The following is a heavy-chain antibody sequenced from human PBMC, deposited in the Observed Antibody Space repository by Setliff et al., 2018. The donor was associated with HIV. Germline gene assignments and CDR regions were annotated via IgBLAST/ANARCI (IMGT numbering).Heavy chain of an antibody. CDR3: ARDNPYYYGSGSHRYYAMDV. V-gene: IGHV4-39*07. J-gene: IGHJ6*02. CDR2: IYYSGST. Sequence: SETLSLTCTVSGGSIRSTSHYWGWIRQPPGKGLEWIGSIYYSGSTHYNPSLASRLTISVDTSKNQISLKLSSVTAADTAVYYCARDNPYYYGSGSHRYYAMDVWGQGTTVTVS. CDR1: GGSIRSTSHY. D-gene: IGHD3-10*01.